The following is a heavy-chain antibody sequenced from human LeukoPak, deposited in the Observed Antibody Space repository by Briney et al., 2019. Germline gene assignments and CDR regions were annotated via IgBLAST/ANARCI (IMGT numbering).Heavy chain of an antibody. CDR2: IYTSGST. Sequence: SEALSLTCTVSGGSISSGSYYWSWLRQPAGKGLEWIGRIYTSGSTNYNPSLKSRVTISVHTSKNQFSLKLSSVTAADTAVYYCARDLHYYDSSGSLGAFDIWGQGTMVTVSS. V-gene: IGHV4-61*02. CDR1: GGSISSGSYY. D-gene: IGHD3-22*01. J-gene: IGHJ3*02. CDR3: ARDLHYYDSSGSLGAFDI.